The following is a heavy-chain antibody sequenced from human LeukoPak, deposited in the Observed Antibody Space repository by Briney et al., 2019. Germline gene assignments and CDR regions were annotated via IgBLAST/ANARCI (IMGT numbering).Heavy chain of an antibody. V-gene: IGHV3-74*01. CDR2: INRDGSTT. J-gene: IGHJ4*02. Sequence: GGSLRLSCAASGFTFSSYWMHWVRQAPGKGLVWVSRINRDGSTTSYADSVKGRFTISRDNAKNTLYLQMNSLRAEDTAVYYCAKDGGLWVSAHWGDSWGRGTLVTVSS. CDR1: GFTFSSYW. D-gene: IGHD7-27*01. CDR3: AKDGGLWVSAHWGDS.